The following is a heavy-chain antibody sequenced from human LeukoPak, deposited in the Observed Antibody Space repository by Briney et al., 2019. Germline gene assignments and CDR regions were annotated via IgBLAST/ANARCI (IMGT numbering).Heavy chain of an antibody. CDR3: ASIDSSGYYPFDY. Sequence: GASVKVSCKASGYTFTSYGISWVRQAPGQGLEWMGGIIPIFGTANYAQKFQGRVTITTDESTSTAYMELSSLRSEDTAVYYCASIDSSGYYPFDYWGQGTLVTVSS. V-gene: IGHV1-69*05. J-gene: IGHJ4*02. CDR2: IIPIFGTA. CDR1: GYTFTSYG. D-gene: IGHD3-22*01.